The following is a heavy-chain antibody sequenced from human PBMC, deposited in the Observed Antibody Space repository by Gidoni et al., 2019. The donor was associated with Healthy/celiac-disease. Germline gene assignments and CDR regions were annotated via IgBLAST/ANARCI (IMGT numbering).Heavy chain of an antibody. V-gene: IGHV4-31*03. CDR1: GGSISSGGYY. Sequence: QVQLQESGPGLVKPSQTLSLTCTVSGGSISSGGYYWSWIRQHPGKSLEWIGYIYYSGSTYYNPSLKSRVTISVDTSKNQFSLKLSSVTAADTAVYYCARRIHYDFWSGYTNWFDPWGQGTLVTVSS. CDR2: IYYSGST. J-gene: IGHJ5*02. D-gene: IGHD3-3*01. CDR3: ARRIHYDFWSGYTNWFDP.